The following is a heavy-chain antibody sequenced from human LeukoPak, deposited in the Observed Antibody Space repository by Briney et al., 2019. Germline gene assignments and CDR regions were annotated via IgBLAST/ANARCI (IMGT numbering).Heavy chain of an antibody. J-gene: IGHJ4*02. CDR3: ARDSSGWYYFDY. CDR2: IWYDGSNI. CDR1: GFTFSTYG. V-gene: IGHV3-33*01. D-gene: IGHD6-19*01. Sequence: GGSLRLSCAASGFTFSTYGMHWVRQAPGKGLEWLAVIWYDGSNIYYADSVKGRFAISRDNSRNTLYLLLNSLRAEDTAVYYCARDSSGWYYFDYWGQGILVTVSS.